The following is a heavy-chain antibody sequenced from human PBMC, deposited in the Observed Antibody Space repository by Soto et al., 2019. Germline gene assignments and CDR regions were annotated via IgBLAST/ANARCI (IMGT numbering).Heavy chain of an antibody. Sequence: QVQLVQSGAEVKKPGASVKVSCKASGYTFTSYAMHWVRQAPGQRLEWMGWINAGNGNTKYSQKFQGRVTITRDTSASTAYMERSSLRSEDTAVYYCARSSGYYSVDYWGQGTLVTVSS. CDR2: INAGNGNT. D-gene: IGHD3-22*01. CDR1: GYTFTSYA. V-gene: IGHV1-3*01. J-gene: IGHJ4*02. CDR3: ARSSGYYSVDY.